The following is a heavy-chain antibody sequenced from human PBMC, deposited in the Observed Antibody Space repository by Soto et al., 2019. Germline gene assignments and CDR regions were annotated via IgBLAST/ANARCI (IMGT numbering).Heavy chain of an antibody. CDR1: GGSVSSGSYY. J-gene: IGHJ6*02. CDR2: IYYSGST. D-gene: IGHD3-22*01. CDR3: ARDYYDSSGQYYYYYYGMDV. V-gene: IGHV4-61*01. Sequence: QVQLQESGPGLVKPSETLSLTCTVSGGSVSSGSYYWSWIRQPPGKGLEWIGYIYYSGSTNYNPSLKSRVTISVDTSKNRFSLKLSSVTAADTAVYYCARDYYDSSGQYYYYYYGMDVWGQGTTVTVSS.